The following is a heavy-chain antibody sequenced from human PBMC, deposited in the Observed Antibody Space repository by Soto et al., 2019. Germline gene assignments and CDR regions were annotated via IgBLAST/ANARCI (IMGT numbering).Heavy chain of an antibody. CDR2: TRNKANSYTT. Sequence: GGSLRLSCAASGFTFSDHYMDWVRQAPGKGLEWVGRTRNKANSYTTEYAASVKGRFTISRDDSKNSLYLQMNSLKTEDTAVYYCARELELPGMDVWGKGTTVTVSS. CDR1: GFTFSDHY. J-gene: IGHJ6*04. CDR3: ARELELPGMDV. V-gene: IGHV3-72*01. D-gene: IGHD1-7*01.